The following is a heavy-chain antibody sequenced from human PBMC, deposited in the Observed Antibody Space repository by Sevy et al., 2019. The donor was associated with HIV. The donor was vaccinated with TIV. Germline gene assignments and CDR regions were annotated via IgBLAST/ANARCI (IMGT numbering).Heavy chain of an antibody. V-gene: IGHV3-15*01. D-gene: IGHD2-21*01. CDR1: GFTISKAW. Sequence: GGSLRLSCAASGFTISKAWMSWVRQAPGKGLEWVGRIKSKTDGGTTDYAAPVKGRFTISRDDSKNTLYLQMNSLKTEDTAVYYCTTESDPPYFDYWGQGTLVTVSS. CDR2: IKSKTDGGTT. J-gene: IGHJ4*02. CDR3: TTESDPPYFDY.